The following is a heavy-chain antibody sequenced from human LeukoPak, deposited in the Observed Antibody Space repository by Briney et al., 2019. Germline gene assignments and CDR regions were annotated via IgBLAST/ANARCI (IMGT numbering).Heavy chain of an antibody. J-gene: IGHJ3*02. CDR3: ARRRYCSSTSCGVRDAFDI. D-gene: IGHD2-2*01. V-gene: IGHV3-30*03. CDR2: ISYDGSNK. CDR1: GFTFSSYG. Sequence: GGSLRLSCAASGFTFSSYGMHWVRQAPGKGLEWVAVISYDGSNKYYADSVKGRFTISRDNSKNTLYLQMNSLRAEDTAVYYCARRRYCSSTSCGVRDAFDIWGQGTMVTVSS.